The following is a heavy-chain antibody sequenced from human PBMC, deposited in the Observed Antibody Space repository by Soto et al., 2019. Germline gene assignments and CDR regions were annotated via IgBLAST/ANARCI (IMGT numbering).Heavy chain of an antibody. Sequence: ASVKVSCKASGYTFTSYAMHWVRQAPGQRLEWMGWMNPNSGNTGYAQKFQGRVTMTRNTSISTAYMELSSLRSEDTAVYYCARWPDGYYYYGMDVWGQGTTVTVSS. CDR2: MNPNSGNT. J-gene: IGHJ6*02. V-gene: IGHV1-8*02. CDR1: GYTFTSYA. CDR3: ARWPDGYYYYGMDV.